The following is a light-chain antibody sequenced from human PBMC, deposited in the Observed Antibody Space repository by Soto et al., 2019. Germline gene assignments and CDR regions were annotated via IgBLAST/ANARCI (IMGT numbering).Light chain of an antibody. CDR1: SRDVGAYNY. CDR2: DVN. V-gene: IGLV2-14*03. Sequence: QSVLTQPASVSGSPGQSITISCTGTSRDVGAYNYVSWYQQVPGKAPKLIIYDVNNRPSGVSRRFSGSRSGNTAPLTVSGLQADDEAAYYRSSYASGIPLVLFGGGTKLTVL. CDR3: SSYASGIPLVL. J-gene: IGLJ2*01.